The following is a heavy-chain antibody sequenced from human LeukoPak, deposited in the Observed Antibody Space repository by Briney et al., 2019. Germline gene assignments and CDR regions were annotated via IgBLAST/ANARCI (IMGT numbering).Heavy chain of an antibody. CDR1: GGSISSGDYY. CDR3: ARGGEWLSSDPALGNWFDP. V-gene: IGHV4-30-4*01. D-gene: IGHD3-3*01. CDR2: IYYSGST. J-gene: IGHJ5*02. Sequence: SETLSLTCTVSGGSISSGDYYWSWIRQPPGKGLEWIGYIYYSGSTYYNPSLKSRVTISVDTSKNQFSLKLSSVTAADTAVYYCARGGEWLSSDPALGNWFDPWAREPWSPSPQ.